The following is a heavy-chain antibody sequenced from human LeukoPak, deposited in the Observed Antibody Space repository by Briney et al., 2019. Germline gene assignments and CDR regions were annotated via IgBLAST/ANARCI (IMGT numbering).Heavy chain of an antibody. D-gene: IGHD3-22*01. CDR3: ARGCSGYYYVYAFDI. V-gene: IGHV4-34*01. J-gene: IGHJ3*02. CDR1: GGSFSGYY. Sequence: PSETLSLTCAVYGGSFSGYYWSWIRQPPGKGLEWIGEINHSGSTNYNPSLKSRVTISVDTSKNQFSLKLSSVTAADTAVYYRARGCSGYYYVYAFDIWGQGTMVTVSS. CDR2: INHSGST.